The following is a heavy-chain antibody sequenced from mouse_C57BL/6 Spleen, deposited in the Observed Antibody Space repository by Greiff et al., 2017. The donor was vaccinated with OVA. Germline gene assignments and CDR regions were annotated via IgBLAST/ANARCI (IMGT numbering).Heavy chain of an antibody. V-gene: IGHV1-7*01. Sequence: VQLQQSGAELAKPGASVKLSCKASGYTFTSYWMHWVKQRPGQGLEWIGYINPSSGYTKYNQKFKDKATLTADKSSSTAYMQLSSLTYEDSAVYYCARQLRLRLFHFDYWGQGTTLTVSS. J-gene: IGHJ2*01. CDR3: ARQLRLRLFHFDY. CDR1: GYTFTSYW. D-gene: IGHD3-2*02. CDR2: INPSSGYT.